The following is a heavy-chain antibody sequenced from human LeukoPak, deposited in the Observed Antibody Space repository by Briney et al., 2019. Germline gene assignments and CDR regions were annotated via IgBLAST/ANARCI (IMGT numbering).Heavy chain of an antibody. V-gene: IGHV3-33*06. CDR3: AKVGDFWGSDY. J-gene: IGHJ4*02. Sequence: GGSLRLSCAASGFTFSDYGMHWVRQAPGKGLEWVAVILSDGSQEFYADAVKGRITISRDNSKNTLYLQMNSLRAEDTAVYYCAKVGDFWGSDYWGQGTLVTVSS. D-gene: IGHD3-16*01. CDR1: GFTFSDYG. CDR2: ILSDGSQE.